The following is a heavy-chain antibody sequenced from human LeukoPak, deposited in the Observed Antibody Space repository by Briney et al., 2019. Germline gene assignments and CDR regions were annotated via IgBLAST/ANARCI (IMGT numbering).Heavy chain of an antibody. CDR1: GFTVSSNY. D-gene: IGHD3-10*01. J-gene: IGHJ5*02. V-gene: IGHV3-53*01. Sequence: GGSLRLSCAASGFTVSSNYLSWVRQAPGKGLEWVSVMFSGGSTYYADSVKGRFTISRDNSKNTVYLQMNSLRAEDTAVYYCAKTPTVRAGHNWFDPWGQGTLVTVSS. CDR3: AKTPTVRAGHNWFDP. CDR2: MFSGGST.